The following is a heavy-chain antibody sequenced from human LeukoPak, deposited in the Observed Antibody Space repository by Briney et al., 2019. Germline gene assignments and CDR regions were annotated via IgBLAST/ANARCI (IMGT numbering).Heavy chain of an antibody. V-gene: IGHV4-39*01. CDR1: GGSISSSSYH. J-gene: IGHJ6*03. Sequence: SETLSLTCTVSGGSISSSSYHWGWIRQPPGKGLEWIGSIYYSGSTYYNPSLKSRVTISVDTSKNQFSLKLSSVTAADTTVYYRARLGYYYYYMDVWGKGTTVTVSS. CDR2: IYYSGST. CDR3: ARLGYYYYYMDV.